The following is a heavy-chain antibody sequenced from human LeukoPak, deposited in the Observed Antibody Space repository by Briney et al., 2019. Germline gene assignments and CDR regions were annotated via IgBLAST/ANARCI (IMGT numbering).Heavy chain of an antibody. D-gene: IGHD7-27*01. CDR2: IYTSGST. Sequence: PSETLSLTCTVSGGSISSYYWSWIRQPPGKGLEWIGYIYTSGSTNYNPSLKSRVTISVDTSKNQFSLKLSSVTAADTAVYYCARTNWARFDYWGQGTLVTVSS. V-gene: IGHV4-4*09. CDR3: ARTNWARFDY. J-gene: IGHJ4*02. CDR1: GGSISSYY.